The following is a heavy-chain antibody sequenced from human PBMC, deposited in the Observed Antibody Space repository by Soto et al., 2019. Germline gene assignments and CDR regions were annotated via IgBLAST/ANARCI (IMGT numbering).Heavy chain of an antibody. V-gene: IGHV3-23*01. Sequence: GGSLRLSCAASGFTFSSYAMSWVRQAPGKGLEWVSAISGSGGSTYYADSVKGRFTISRDNSKNTLYLQMNSLRAEDTAVYYCAKAGPVVSRIYVEDYYYYYMDVWGKGTTVTVSS. D-gene: IGHD2-15*01. J-gene: IGHJ6*03. CDR3: AKAGPVVSRIYVEDYYYYYMDV. CDR1: GFTFSSYA. CDR2: ISGSGGST.